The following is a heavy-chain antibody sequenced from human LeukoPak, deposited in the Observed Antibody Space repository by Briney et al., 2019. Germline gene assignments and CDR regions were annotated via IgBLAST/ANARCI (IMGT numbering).Heavy chain of an antibody. J-gene: IGHJ4*02. V-gene: IGHV3-21*01. D-gene: IGHD5-12*01. CDR1: GFTFSSYS. CDR3: ARLAHSGYDLQYFDY. CDR2: ISSSSSYI. Sequence: GGSLRLSCAASGFTFSSYSMNWVRQAPGKGLEWVSSISSSSSYIYYADSVKRRFTISRDNAKNSLYLQMNSLRAEDTAVYYCARLAHSGYDLQYFDYWGQGTLVTVSS.